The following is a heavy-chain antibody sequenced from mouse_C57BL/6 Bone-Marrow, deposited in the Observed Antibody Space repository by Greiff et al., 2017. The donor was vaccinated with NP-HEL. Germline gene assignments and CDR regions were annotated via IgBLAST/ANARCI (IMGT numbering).Heavy chain of an antibody. CDR3: AREGVGDYYGSSYLYWYFDV. Sequence: QVQLQQSGAEPARPGASVKMSCKASGYTFTSYTMHWVKQRPGQGLEWIGYINPSSGYTKYNQKFKDKATLTADKSSSTAYMQLSSLTSEDSAVYYCAREGVGDYYGSSYLYWYFDVWGTGTTVTVSS. CDR2: INPSSGYT. V-gene: IGHV1-4*01. J-gene: IGHJ1*03. D-gene: IGHD1-1*01. CDR1: GYTFTSYT.